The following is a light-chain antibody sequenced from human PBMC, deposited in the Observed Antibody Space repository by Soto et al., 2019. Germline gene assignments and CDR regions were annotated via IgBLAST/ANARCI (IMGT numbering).Light chain of an antibody. V-gene: IGKV3-15*01. CDR2: GAS. J-gene: IGKJ4*01. CDR3: QQYSNWPLA. CDR1: QSVHSN. Sequence: EIVMTQSPATLSVSPGERATLSCRASQSVHSNLAWYQQKPGQAPRLLIYGASTRATGVPARVSGSGSGTEFSLTVSSLQSEDFAVYYCQQYSNWPLAFGGGTKVEIK.